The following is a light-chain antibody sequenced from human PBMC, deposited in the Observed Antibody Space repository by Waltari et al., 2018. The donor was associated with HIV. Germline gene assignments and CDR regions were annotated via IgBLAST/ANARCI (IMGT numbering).Light chain of an antibody. J-gene: IGLJ3*02. Sequence: QSALTQPPSASGSPGQSVTISCTGTSSDVGGSKYVSWYPQHPGKAPKLMIYEGNKRPSGVPDRFSGSKSANTASLTVSGLQADDEADYYCNSYAGSNNWVFGGGTKLTVL. CDR3: NSYAGSNNWV. V-gene: IGLV2-8*01. CDR2: EGN. CDR1: SSDVGGSKY.